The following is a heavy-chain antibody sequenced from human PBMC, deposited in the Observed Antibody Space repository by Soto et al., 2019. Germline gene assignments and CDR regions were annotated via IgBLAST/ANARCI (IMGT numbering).Heavy chain of an antibody. CDR1: GFTVSNNF. V-gene: IGHV3-53*02. D-gene: IGHD2-15*01. CDR2: IDSGGQT. Sequence: EVQLVETGGGVMQPGGSLRLSCAASGFTVSNNFTIWVRQAPGKGLEGVSLIDSGGQTNYADSVKGRFTIPRASSKNTRHRDMNSLRAEDTATDYGARNIGPGGQGTLVTVSA. CDR3: ARNIGP. J-gene: IGHJ5*02.